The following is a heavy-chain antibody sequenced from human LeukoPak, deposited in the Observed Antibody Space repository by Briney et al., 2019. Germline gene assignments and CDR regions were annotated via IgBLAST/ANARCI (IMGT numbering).Heavy chain of an antibody. CDR1: GGTFSSYA. CDR2: IIPILGIA. D-gene: IGHD4-23*01. Sequence: ASVKVSCKASGGTFSSYAISWVRQAPGQGLEWMGRIIPILGIANYAQKFQGRVTITADKSTSTAYMELSSLGSEDTAVYYCVTTTVVTPYYFDYWGQGTLVTVSS. CDR3: VTTTVVTPYYFDY. J-gene: IGHJ4*02. V-gene: IGHV1-69*04.